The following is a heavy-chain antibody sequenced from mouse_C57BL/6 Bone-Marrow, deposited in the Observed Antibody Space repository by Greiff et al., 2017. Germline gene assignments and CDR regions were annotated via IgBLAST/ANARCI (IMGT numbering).Heavy chain of an antibody. V-gene: IGHV1-55*01. CDR3: ARGDYDCYAMDY. D-gene: IGHD1-1*02. CDR2: IYPGSGST. CDR1: GYTFTSYW. Sequence: QVQLQQPGAELVKPGASVKMSCKASGYTFTSYWITWVKQRPGQGLEWIGDIYPGSGSTNYNEKFKSKATLTVDTSSSTAYMQLSSLTSEDSAVYYCARGDYDCYAMDYWVQGTSVTVSS. J-gene: IGHJ4*01.